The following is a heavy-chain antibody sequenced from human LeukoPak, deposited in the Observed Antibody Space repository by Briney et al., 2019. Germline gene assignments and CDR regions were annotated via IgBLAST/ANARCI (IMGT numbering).Heavy chain of an antibody. V-gene: IGHV3-74*01. CDR3: ASAYTYVRLGDH. CDR1: GLSFSHYW. Sequence: GGSLRLSCAVSGLSFSHYWMHWVRQAPGKGLVWVARTNLHGTAVDYADPVKGRFTISRDNSKNMLFLQMNSLRVEDTAVYYCASAYTYVRLGDHWGQGTLVTVSP. CDR2: TNLHGTAV. D-gene: IGHD3-10*02. J-gene: IGHJ4*02.